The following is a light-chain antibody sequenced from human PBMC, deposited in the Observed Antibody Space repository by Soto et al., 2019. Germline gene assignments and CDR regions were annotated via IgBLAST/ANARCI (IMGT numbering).Light chain of an antibody. J-gene: IGLJ2*01. CDR1: SSDVGSYNL. CDR3: CSSAGSNYVV. CDR2: EGS. V-gene: IGLV2-23*01. Sequence: QSALTQPASVSGSPGQSITISCTGTSSDVGSYNLVSWYQQHPGKAPKLMIYEGSKRPSGVSNRCSGSKSGNTASLTISGLQAEDEADYYCCSSAGSNYVVFGGGTKVTVL.